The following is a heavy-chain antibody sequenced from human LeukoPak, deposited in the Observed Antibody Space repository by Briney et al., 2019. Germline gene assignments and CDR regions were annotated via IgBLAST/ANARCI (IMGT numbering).Heavy chain of an antibody. V-gene: IGHV3-53*01. Sequence: GGCIRLSCAASGFTVSSTYMSWVRQAPGKGLEWVSVIYSGGTTYYADSVKGRFTISRDNSKNTLYLQMNSLRAEDTAVYYCAKDGSGVDYYCRGTLAIVSS. J-gene: IGHJ4*02. CDR3: AKDGSGVDY. D-gene: IGHD1-26*01. CDR2: IYSGGTT. CDR1: GFTVSSTY.